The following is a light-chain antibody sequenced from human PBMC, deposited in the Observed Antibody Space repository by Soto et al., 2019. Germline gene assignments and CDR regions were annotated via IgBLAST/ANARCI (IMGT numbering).Light chain of an antibody. V-gene: IGKV1-12*01. Sequence: DIQMTQSPSSVSASVGDTVTITCRASQDILSWLAWYQQKPGEAPRLLIYASSNLQSGVPSRFRGSRSGTDFTLTISSLQPEDFATYYCLQDYIYPWTFGQGTKVEIK. J-gene: IGKJ1*01. CDR2: ASS. CDR3: LQDYIYPWT. CDR1: QDILSW.